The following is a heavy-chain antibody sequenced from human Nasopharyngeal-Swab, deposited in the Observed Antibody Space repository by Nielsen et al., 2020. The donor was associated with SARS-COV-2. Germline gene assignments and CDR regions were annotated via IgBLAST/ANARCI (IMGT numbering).Heavy chain of an antibody. CDR1: GGSLSDYY. D-gene: IGHD3-10*01. CDR3: ARVAIRYYFGSGSYRSLDF. CDR2: INQSGST. V-gene: IGHV4-34*01. Sequence: SETLSLTCAVFGGSLSDYYWSWIRQPPGKGPEWIGEINQSGSTNYNPSLKSRVTISLDTSKNQFSLKLSSVTAADTAVYYCARVAIRYYFGSGSYRSLDFWGQGTLVTVSS. J-gene: IGHJ4*02.